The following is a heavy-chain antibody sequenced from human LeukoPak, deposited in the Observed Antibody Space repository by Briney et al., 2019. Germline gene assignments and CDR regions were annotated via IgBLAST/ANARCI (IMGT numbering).Heavy chain of an antibody. CDR1: GGSISGYY. Sequence: SETLSLTCTVSGGSISGYYWSWIRQPPGKGLEWIGYIYYSGSTNYNPSLKSRVTISVDTSKNQFSLKLSSVTAADTAVYYCARFYYGAFPEGFDYWGQGTLVTVSS. V-gene: IGHV4-59*01. D-gene: IGHD4-17*01. CDR3: ARFYYGAFPEGFDY. CDR2: IYYSGST. J-gene: IGHJ4*02.